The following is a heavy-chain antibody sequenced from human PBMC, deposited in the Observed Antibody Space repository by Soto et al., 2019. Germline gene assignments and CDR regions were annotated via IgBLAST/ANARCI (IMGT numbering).Heavy chain of an antibody. J-gene: IGHJ4*02. D-gene: IGHD6-13*01. Sequence: SEDRPLTWAVSGGSMSSGNWWGWVRQPPGKGLEWIGEIYHSGSTNYNPSLKSRVTISVDKSKNQFSLKLSSVTAADTAVYYCARIAAAGTNLDYWGQGTLVTVS. V-gene: IGHV4-4*02. CDR1: GGSMSSGNW. CDR2: IYHSGST. CDR3: ARIAAAGTNLDY.